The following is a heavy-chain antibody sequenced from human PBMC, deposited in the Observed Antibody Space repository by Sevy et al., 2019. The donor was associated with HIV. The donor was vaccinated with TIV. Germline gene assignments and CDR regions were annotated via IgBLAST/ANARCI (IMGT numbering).Heavy chain of an antibody. J-gene: IGHJ4*02. CDR2: IYYSGST. V-gene: IGHV4-31*03. D-gene: IGHD3-22*01. CDR3: AREGPPLPIDGSGFDY. CDR1: GGSISSGGYY. Sequence: SETLSLTCTVSGGSISSGGYYWSWIRQHPGKGLEWIGYIYYSGSTYYNPSLKSRVTISVDTSKNQFSLKLGSVTAADTAVYYCAREGPPLPIDGSGFDYWGQGTLVTVSS.